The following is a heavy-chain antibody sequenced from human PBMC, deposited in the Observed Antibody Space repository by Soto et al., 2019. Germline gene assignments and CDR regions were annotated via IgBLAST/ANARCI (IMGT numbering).Heavy chain of an antibody. CDR2: IWYDGSNK. J-gene: IGHJ6*02. Sequence: GWSLRLSCAASGFTFSSYGVHWVRQAPGKGLEWVAVIWYDGSNKYYADSVKGRFTISRDNSKNTLYLQMNSLRTEDTAVYYCARDCIAVAGTECYYYGMDVWGQGTTVTVSS. CDR3: ARDCIAVAGTECYYYGMDV. D-gene: IGHD6-19*01. V-gene: IGHV3-33*01. CDR1: GFTFSSYG.